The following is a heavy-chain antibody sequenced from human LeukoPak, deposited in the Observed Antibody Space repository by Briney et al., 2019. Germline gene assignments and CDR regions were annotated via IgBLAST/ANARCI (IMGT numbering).Heavy chain of an antibody. CDR2: ISGNGDYT. V-gene: IGHV3-23*01. CDR3: AKGAATKPFDC. Sequence: GGSLRLSCAASGFTFSANPMSWVRQAPGKGLKWVSSISGNGDYTYYADSVKGRLTISRDNSKNTLYVQVNSLRAEDTAVYYCAKGAATKPFDCWGQGTLVTVSS. J-gene: IGHJ4*02. CDR1: GFTFSANP. D-gene: IGHD1-7*01.